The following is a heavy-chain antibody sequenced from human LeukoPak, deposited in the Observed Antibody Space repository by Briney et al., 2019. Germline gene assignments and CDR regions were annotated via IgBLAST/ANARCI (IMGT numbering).Heavy chain of an antibody. D-gene: IGHD3-22*01. Sequence: SETLSLTCAVYGGSFSGYYWSWSRQPPGKGLEWIGEINHSGSTNYNPSLKSRVTISVDTSKNQFSLKLSSVTAADTAVYYCARRGGGSGYYFAYWGQGTLVTVSS. CDR3: ARRGGGSGYYFAY. CDR1: GGSFSGYY. J-gene: IGHJ4*02. V-gene: IGHV4-34*01. CDR2: INHSGST.